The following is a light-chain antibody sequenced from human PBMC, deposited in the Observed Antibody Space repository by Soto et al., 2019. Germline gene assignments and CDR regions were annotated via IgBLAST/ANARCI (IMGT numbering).Light chain of an antibody. Sequence: QSALTQPASVSGSPGQSITISCTGTSSDVGGYNYVSWYQQHPGKAPKLMIYDVRNRPSGVSNRFSGPKSGNTASLTISGLQPEDEADYHCSSYTSRSTWVFGGGTKLTVL. V-gene: IGLV2-14*01. CDR2: DVR. CDR3: SSYTSRSTWV. CDR1: SSDVGGYNY. J-gene: IGLJ3*02.